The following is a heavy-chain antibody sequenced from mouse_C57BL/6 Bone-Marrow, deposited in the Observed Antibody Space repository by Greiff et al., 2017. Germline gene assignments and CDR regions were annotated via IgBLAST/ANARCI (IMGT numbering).Heavy chain of an antibody. V-gene: IGHV1-52*01. J-gene: IGHJ3*01. CDR2: IDPSDSDT. Sequence: VKLQQPGAELVRPGSSVKLSCKASGYTFTSYWMQWVKQRPIQGLEWIGNIDPSDSDTHYNQKFKDKATMTIAKSSSTAYMQLSSLTSEDAAVYYCARGRFDYWGQGTLVTVSA. CDR1: GYTFTSYW. CDR3: ARGRFDY.